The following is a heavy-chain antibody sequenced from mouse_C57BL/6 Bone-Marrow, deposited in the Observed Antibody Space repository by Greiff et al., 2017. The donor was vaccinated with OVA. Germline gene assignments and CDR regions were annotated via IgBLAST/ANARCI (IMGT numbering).Heavy chain of an antibody. CDR2: IDTNSGGT. J-gene: IGHJ2*01. V-gene: IGHV1-72*01. D-gene: IGHD1-1*01. CDR1: GYTFTSYW. Sequence: QVQLQQPGAELVKPGASVKLSCKASGYTFTSYWMHWVKQRPGRGLEWIGRIDTNSGGTKYNEKFKSKATLTVDKHSSTAYMQLSSLTSEDSAVYYCASSGIITTLVDYWGQGTTLTVSS. CDR3: ASSGIITTLVDY.